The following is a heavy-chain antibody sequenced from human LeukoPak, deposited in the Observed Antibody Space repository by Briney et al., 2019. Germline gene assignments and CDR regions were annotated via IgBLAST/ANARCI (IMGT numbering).Heavy chain of an antibody. CDR2: ISGSGGST. J-gene: IGHJ5*02. D-gene: IGHD5-18*01. CDR3: AKDGYSYGPYNWFDP. CDR1: GFTFSSYA. Sequence: PGGSLRLSCAASGFTFSSYAMSWVRQAPGKGLEWVSAISGSGGSTYCADSVKGRFTISRDNSKNTLYLQMNSLRAEDTAVYYCAKDGYSYGPYNWFDPWGQGTLVTVSS. V-gene: IGHV3-23*01.